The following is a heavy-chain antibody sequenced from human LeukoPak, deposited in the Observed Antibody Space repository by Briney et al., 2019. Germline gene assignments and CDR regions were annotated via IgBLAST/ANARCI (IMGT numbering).Heavy chain of an antibody. J-gene: IGHJ4*02. CDR2: ISGSGGRT. D-gene: IGHD3-22*01. CDR3: AREGVNYDSGGYFDY. V-gene: IGHV3-23*01. CDR1: GFTFSSYG. Sequence: PGGSLRLSCAASGFTFSSYGMSWVRQAPGKGLEWVSAISGSGGRTYYADSVKGRFTISRDNSKNTLYLQMNSLRAEDTAVYYCAREGVNYDSGGYFDYWGQGTLVTVSS.